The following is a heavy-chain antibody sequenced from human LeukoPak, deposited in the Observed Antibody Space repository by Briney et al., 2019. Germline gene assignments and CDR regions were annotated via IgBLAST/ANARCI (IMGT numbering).Heavy chain of an antibody. CDR2: IGVST. Sequence: GGSLTLSCAPSGFTFSNYAMSWARPPPGEGLEWVSAIGVSTYCTDSVKGRFTISRANAKNTLSLQMHRLSAEDTALYYCARDTVPLGAPGENGDFFDCWGQGTLVTVSS. CDR1: GFTFSNYA. J-gene: IGHJ4*02. D-gene: IGHD3-16*01. CDR3: ARDTVPLGAPGENGDFFDC. V-gene: IGHV3-23*01.